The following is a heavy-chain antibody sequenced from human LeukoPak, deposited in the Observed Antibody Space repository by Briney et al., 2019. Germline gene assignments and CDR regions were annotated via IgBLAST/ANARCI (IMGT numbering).Heavy chain of an antibody. D-gene: IGHD2-21*02. CDR3: ARDSGGDWNDAFDI. Sequence: PGGSLRLSCAASGFTFSSYAMSWVRQAPGKGLEWVGYIYYSGSTNYNPSLTSRGTISVDTSKNQFSLKLSSVTAADTAVYYCARDSGGDWNDAFDIWGQGTMVTVSS. CDR1: GFTFSSYA. J-gene: IGHJ3*02. CDR2: IYYSGST. V-gene: IGHV4-59*01.